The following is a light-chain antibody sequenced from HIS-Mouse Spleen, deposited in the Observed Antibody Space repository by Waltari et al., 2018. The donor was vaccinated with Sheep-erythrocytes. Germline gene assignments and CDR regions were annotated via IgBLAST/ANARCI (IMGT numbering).Light chain of an antibody. CDR1: SSDVGGYNY. V-gene: IGLV2-14*01. CDR3: SSYTSSSTPVV. Sequence: QSALTQPTSVSGSPGQSITISCTGTSSDVGGYNYVSWYQLHPGKAPKLMIYEYRNRPSGVSNCFSGSKSGNTASLTISGLQAEDEADYYCSSYTSSSTPVVFGGGTKLTVL. J-gene: IGLJ2*01. CDR2: EYR.